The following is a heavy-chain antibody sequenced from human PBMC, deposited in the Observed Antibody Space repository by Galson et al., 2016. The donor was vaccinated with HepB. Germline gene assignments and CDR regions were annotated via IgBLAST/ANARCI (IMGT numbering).Heavy chain of an antibody. V-gene: IGHV4-31*03. J-gene: IGHJ4*02. CDR3: TSGLVRGVISF. D-gene: IGHD3-10*01. Sequence: TLSLTCSVSGGSISSGGYYWSWIRQHPGKGLEWIGYIFYSGSSYYNPCLKSRVTISVDTSKNQFSLKLSSVTAADTAVYHCTSGLVRGVISFWGQGFLVSVSS. CDR1: GGSISSGGYY. CDR2: IFYSGSS.